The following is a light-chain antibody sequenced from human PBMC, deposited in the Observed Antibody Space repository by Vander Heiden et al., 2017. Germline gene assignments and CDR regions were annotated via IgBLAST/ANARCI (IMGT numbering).Light chain of an antibody. Sequence: EIELTQSPASLPVSPGERATLSCRASQSVNNNLAWYQQKPGQAPRLLIYDASTRVTGIPGRFSGSGSGTEFTLSISSLQSEDFAVYYCQQYNNWPPWTFGQGTKVEVK. CDR3: QQYNNWPPWT. CDR2: DAS. CDR1: QSVNNN. J-gene: IGKJ1*01. V-gene: IGKV3-15*01.